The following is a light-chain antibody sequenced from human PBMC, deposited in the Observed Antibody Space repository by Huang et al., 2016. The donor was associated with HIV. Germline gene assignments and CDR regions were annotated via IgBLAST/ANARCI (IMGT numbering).Light chain of an antibody. J-gene: IGKJ1*01. V-gene: IGKV3-15*01. CDR3: QQYNNWPRT. CDR1: QSVSSN. CDR2: CAS. Sequence: EIVMTQSPATLSVSPRERATLSCRASQSVSSNLAWDQQKPGQAPRLLIYCASTRATGIPARFSGSGSGTEFTLTISSLQSEDFAVYYCQQYNNWPRTFGQGTKVEIK.